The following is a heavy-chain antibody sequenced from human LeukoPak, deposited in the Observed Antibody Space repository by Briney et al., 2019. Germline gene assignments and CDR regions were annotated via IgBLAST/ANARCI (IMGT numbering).Heavy chain of an antibody. CDR1: GFTFSSFA. J-gene: IGHJ4*02. V-gene: IGHV3-23*01. CDR2: ISGSGGST. D-gene: IGHD3-10*01. CDR3: ARHYGSGSSSYFDY. Sequence: GGSLRLSCAASGFTFSSFAMSWVRQAPGKGLEWVPGISGSGGSTYYADSVKGRFTISRDNSKNTLYPQVNSLRADDTAVYYCARHYGSGSSSYFDYWGQGTLVTVSS.